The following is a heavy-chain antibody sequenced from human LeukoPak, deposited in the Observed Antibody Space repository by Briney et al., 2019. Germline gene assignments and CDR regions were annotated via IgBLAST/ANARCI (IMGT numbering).Heavy chain of an antibody. CDR3: ARHSATTVTTPFGYYYYGMDV. CDR1: GGSISSYY. V-gene: IGHV4-59*08. J-gene: IGHJ6*02. D-gene: IGHD4-11*01. CDR2: IYYSGST. Sequence: SETLSLTCTVSGGSISSYYWSWIRQPPGKGLEWIGCIYYSGSTNYNPSLKSRVTISVDTSKNQFSLKLSSVTAADTAVYYCARHSATTVTTPFGYYYYGMDVWGQGTTVTVSS.